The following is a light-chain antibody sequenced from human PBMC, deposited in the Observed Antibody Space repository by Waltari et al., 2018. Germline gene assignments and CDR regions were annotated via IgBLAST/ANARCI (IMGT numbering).Light chain of an antibody. CDR3: QTGGHGTWV. V-gene: IGLV4-69*01. CDR2: VNRDGSH. J-gene: IGLJ3*02. Sequence: QLVLTQSPSASASLGASVKLTCTLSSGHSSNVIAWLQQQPEKGPRYLMKVNRDGSHSKGDEIPDRFSGSSSGAVRYLTISSVQPGDEADYYCQTGGHGTWVFGGGTKLTVL. CDR1: SGHSSNV.